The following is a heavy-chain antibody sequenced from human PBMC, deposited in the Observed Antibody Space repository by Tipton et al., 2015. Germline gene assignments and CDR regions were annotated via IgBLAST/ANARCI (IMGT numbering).Heavy chain of an antibody. CDR2: ISYSGGTT. CDR3: ARDRRDGGLMGNMIRNDY. CDR1: GFTFNNYA. V-gene: IGHV3-23*01. Sequence: SLRLSCAASGFTFNNYAMSWVRQAPGKGLEWVSVISYSGGTTYYADSVKGRFTISRDNAKNSLNLQMNNLRAEDTAVYYCARDRRDGGLMGNMIRNDYWGQGTLVTVSS. J-gene: IGHJ4*02. D-gene: IGHD1/OR15-1a*01.